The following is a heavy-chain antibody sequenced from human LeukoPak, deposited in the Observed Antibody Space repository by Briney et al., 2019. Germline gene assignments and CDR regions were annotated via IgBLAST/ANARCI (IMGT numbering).Heavy chain of an antibody. CDR3: ARDRGEMATIPFDY. CDR1: GFTFSSYR. CDR2: LSSSSSYI. J-gene: IGHJ4*02. D-gene: IGHD5-24*01. Sequence: PGGALRLSCAGSGFTFSSYRMNWGRQAPRKGVGGGFSLSSSSSYIYYADSVKGRFTISRDNAKNSLYLQMNSLRAEDTAVYYCARDRGEMATIPFDYWGQGTLVTVSS. V-gene: IGHV3-21*01.